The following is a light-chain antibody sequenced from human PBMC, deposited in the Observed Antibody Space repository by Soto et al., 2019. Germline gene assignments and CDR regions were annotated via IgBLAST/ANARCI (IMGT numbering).Light chain of an antibody. CDR2: GNS. V-gene: IGLV1-40*01. J-gene: IGLJ2*01. CDR1: SSNIGAGYD. Sequence: QAVVTQPPSVSGAPGQRVTISCTGSSSNIGAGYDVHWYQQLPGTAPKLLIPGNSNRPSGVPDRVSGSKSGTSASLAITGLQAEDEADYYCQSYDSSLSVVFGGGTKLTVL. CDR3: QSYDSSLSVV.